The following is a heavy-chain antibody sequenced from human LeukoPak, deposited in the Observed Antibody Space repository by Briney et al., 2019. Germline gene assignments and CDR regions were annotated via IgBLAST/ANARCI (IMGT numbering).Heavy chain of an antibody. CDR2: TSRSNFY. Sequence: GGSLRLSCAASGLTFSSYNMNWVRQAPGKGLEWVASTSRSNFYYADSLRGRFTISRDYSKNSLSLQMNSLRAEDTAVYYCAKDRGGGNFDPFDIWGQGTMVTVSS. D-gene: IGHD4-23*01. CDR3: AKDRGGGNFDPFDI. CDR1: GLTFSSYN. J-gene: IGHJ3*02. V-gene: IGHV3-21*01.